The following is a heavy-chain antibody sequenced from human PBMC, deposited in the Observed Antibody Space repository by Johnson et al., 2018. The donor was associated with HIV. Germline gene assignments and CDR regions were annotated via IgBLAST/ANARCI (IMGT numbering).Heavy chain of an antibody. D-gene: IGHD6-13*01. V-gene: IGHV3-23*04. CDR1: GLTFSSYA. CDR3: ARGWQQRAFDI. CDR2: ISGRGGST. J-gene: IGHJ3*02. Sequence: VQLVESGGGVVQPGGSLRLSCAASGLTFSSYAMFCVRQAPGKGLEWVSVISGRGGSTFYADSVRGRFTISRDNSKNTLYLQMNSRRAEDTAVYYCARGWQQRAFDIWGQGTMVTVSS.